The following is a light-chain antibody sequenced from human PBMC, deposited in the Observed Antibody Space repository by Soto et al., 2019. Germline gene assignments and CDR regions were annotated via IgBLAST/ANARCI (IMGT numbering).Light chain of an antibody. CDR3: QVWDSSSHVV. J-gene: IGLJ2*01. V-gene: IGLV3-21*02. CDR1: NIGSKS. Sequence: SYELTQPPSVSVAPGQTARITWGGNNIGSKSVHWYQQKPGQAPVLVVYDDSDRPSGIPERFSGSNSGNTATLTISRVEAGDEADYYCQVWDSSSHVVFGGGTKLTVL. CDR2: DDS.